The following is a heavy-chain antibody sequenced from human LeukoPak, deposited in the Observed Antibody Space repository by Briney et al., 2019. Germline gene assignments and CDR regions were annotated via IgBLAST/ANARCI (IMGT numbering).Heavy chain of an antibody. CDR3: AKDGRYFDWLLYNYFDY. D-gene: IGHD3-9*01. CDR1: GFTFSSYG. Sequence: GGSLRLSYAASGFTFSSYGMHWVRQAPGKGLEWVAFIRYDGSNKYYADSVKGRFTISRDNSKNTLYLQMNSLRAEDTAVYYCAKDGRYFDWLLYNYFDYWGQGTLVTVSS. V-gene: IGHV3-30*02. CDR2: IRYDGSNK. J-gene: IGHJ4*02.